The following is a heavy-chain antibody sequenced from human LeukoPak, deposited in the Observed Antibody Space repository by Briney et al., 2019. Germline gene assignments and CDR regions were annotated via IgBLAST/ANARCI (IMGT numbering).Heavy chain of an antibody. V-gene: IGHV1-2*02. CDR2: INPNSGGT. J-gene: IGHJ3*02. Sequence: ASVKVSCKASGYAFTAYYMHWVRQAPGQGLEWMGWINPNSGGTNYAQKFQGRVTMTRDTSISTAYMELSRLRADDTAVYYCARDYYDSSGFGAFDIWGQGTMVTVSS. D-gene: IGHD3-22*01. CDR3: ARDYYDSSGFGAFDI. CDR1: GYAFTAYY.